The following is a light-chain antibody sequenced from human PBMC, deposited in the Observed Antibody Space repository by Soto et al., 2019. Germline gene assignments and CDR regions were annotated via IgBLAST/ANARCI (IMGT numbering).Light chain of an antibody. CDR1: QSVSRTY. J-gene: IGKJ1*01. CDR2: ATS. Sequence: EIGLTQSPGTLSLSPGERATVSCRASQSVSRTYLAWYQQKPVQAPRLLIYATSSRATGIPDRFSGSGSGTDFTLTISRLEPEDFAVYYCQQYGRSGTFGQGTKVDIK. CDR3: QQYGRSGT. V-gene: IGKV3-20*01.